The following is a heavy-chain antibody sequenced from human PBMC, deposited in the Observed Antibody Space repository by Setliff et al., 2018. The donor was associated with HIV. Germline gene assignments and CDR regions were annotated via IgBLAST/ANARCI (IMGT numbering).Heavy chain of an antibody. Sequence: PGGSLRLSCAASGFTFSSYEMNWVRQAPGKGLEWVSYISSSGSTIYYAESVKGRFTISRDNAKDSLYLQMNTLRAEDTAVYYCARLTLLRGLTITYMDVWGKGTTVTVSS. J-gene: IGHJ6*03. CDR1: GFTFSSYE. D-gene: IGHD3-10*01. V-gene: IGHV3-48*03. CDR2: ISSSGSTI. CDR3: ARLTLLRGLTITYMDV.